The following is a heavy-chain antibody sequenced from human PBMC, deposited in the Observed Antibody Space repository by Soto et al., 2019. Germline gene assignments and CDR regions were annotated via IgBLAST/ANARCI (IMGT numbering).Heavy chain of an antibody. CDR2: IYPGDSDT. V-gene: IGHV5-51*01. CDR1: GYSFTSYW. CDR3: ASRSINYANYYGMGV. J-gene: IGHJ6*04. Sequence: PGESLKISCKGSGYSFTSYWIGWVRQMPGKGLEWMGIIYPGDSDTRYSPSFQGQVTISADKSISTAYLQWSSLKASDTAMYYCASRSINYANYYGMGVRGKGTTVTISS. D-gene: IGHD4-4*01.